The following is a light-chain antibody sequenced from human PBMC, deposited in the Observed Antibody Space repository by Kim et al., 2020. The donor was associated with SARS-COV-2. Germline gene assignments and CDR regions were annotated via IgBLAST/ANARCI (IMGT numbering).Light chain of an antibody. Sequence: GQGVTISCSGSSSNIGSKTVNWYQQLPGTAPNLLIFNNIERPSGVPDRFSGSKSATSASLAISGLQSEDEADYSCAAWDDSLNAYVFGTGTKVTVL. CDR1: SSNIGSKT. CDR2: NNI. CDR3: AAWDDSLNAYV. J-gene: IGLJ1*01. V-gene: IGLV1-44*01.